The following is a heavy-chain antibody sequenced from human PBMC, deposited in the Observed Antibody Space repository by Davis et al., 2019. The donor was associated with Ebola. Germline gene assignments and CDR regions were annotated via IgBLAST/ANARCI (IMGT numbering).Heavy chain of an antibody. CDR3: ARGHNYAHEY. Sequence: ASVKVSCKASGYSFTSHSITWVRQAPGQGLEWLGRVILKSGATNYAQKFQGRVTMTRDTSISTVYMELSSLRYDDTADYYCARGHNYAHEYWGQGTLVTVSS. V-gene: IGHV1-2*06. CDR1: GYSFTSHS. D-gene: IGHD4-11*01. CDR2: VILKSGAT. J-gene: IGHJ4*02.